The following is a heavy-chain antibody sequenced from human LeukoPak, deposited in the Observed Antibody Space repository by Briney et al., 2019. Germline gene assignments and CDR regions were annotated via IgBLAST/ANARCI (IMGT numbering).Heavy chain of an antibody. J-gene: IGHJ4*02. CDR3: ARDQQGATTVDY. V-gene: IGHV3-30-3*01. CDR2: ISYDGSNK. D-gene: IGHD1-26*01. Sequence: GGSLRLSCAASGFTFSSYALHWVRQAPGKGLEWVAVISYDGSNKIYADSVKGRFTISRDNSKNTLYLQMNSLRAEDRAVYYCARDQQGATTVDYWGQGTLVTVSS. CDR1: GFTFSSYA.